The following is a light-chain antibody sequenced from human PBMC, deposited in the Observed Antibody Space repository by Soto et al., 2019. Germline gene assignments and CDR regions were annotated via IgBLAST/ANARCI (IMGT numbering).Light chain of an antibody. Sequence: DIQVTQSPSSLSASIGDWVAVTCRASQSISKYINWYQQKPGKAPKLLIYAASTLQIGVPSRFSGSGFGTDFTLTISSLQPEDSATYFCQQANSLPLTFGQGTRLEI. CDR2: AAS. CDR1: QSISKY. V-gene: IGKV1-39*01. J-gene: IGKJ5*01. CDR3: QQANSLPLT.